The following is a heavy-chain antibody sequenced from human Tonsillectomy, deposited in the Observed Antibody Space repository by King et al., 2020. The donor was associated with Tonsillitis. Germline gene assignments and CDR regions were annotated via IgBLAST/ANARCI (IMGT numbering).Heavy chain of an antibody. CDR3: ARGKGAVSAYNWFDP. V-gene: IGHV5-51*03. CDR1: GYSFSSYW. CDR2: IYPGDSDT. Sequence: EVQLVESGAEEKKPGESLKISCKASGYSFSSYWIGWVRQMPGKGLEWMGIIYPGDSDTRYSPSFQGQVTISADKSISTAYLQGSSLKASDTAMYYCARGKGAVSAYNWFDPWGQGTLVTVSS. J-gene: IGHJ5*02. D-gene: IGHD6-19*01.